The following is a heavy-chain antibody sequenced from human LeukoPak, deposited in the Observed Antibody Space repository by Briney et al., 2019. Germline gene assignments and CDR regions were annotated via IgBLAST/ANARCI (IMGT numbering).Heavy chain of an antibody. CDR1: GGSVSSGSYS. Sequence: SETLSLTCTVSGGSVSSGSYSWNCIRQPPGKGLEWIGHVYYSGSTNYNPSLKSRVTISVDTSKKQFSLKLSSVTAADTAVYYCARENAMISNYFDYWGQGTLVTVSS. CDR2: VYYSGST. D-gene: IGHD3-22*01. V-gene: IGHV4-61*01. CDR3: ARENAMISNYFDY. J-gene: IGHJ4*02.